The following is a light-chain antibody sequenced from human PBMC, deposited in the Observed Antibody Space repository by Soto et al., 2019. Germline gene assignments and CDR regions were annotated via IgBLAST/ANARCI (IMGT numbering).Light chain of an antibody. CDR3: QQLNSYPLT. CDR1: QSISSY. J-gene: IGKJ4*01. CDR2: AAS. Sequence: EIQMTQSPSSLSASVGDRVTITCRASQSISSYLNWYQQKPGKAPKLLIYAASTLQSGVPSRFSGSGSGTEFTLTISSLQPEDFATYYCQQLNSYPLTFGGGTKADIK. V-gene: IGKV1-9*01.